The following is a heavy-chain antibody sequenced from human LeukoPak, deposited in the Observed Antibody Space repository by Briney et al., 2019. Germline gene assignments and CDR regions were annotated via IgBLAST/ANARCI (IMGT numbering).Heavy chain of an antibody. J-gene: IGHJ6*02. CDR1: GFTFSSYW. V-gene: IGHV3-7*01. CDR3: ARDGYSYGYYYYYYGMDV. Sequence: RTGGSLRLSCAASGFTFSSYWMSWVRQAPGKGLEWVANIKQDGSEKHYVDSVKGRFTISRDNAKNSLYLQMNSLRAEDTAVYYCARDGYSYGYYYYYYGMDVWGQGTTVTVSS. CDR2: IKQDGSEK. D-gene: IGHD5-18*01.